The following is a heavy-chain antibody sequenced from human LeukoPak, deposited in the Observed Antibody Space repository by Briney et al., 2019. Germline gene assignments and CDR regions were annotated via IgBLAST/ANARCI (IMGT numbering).Heavy chain of an antibody. Sequence: PGGSRRLSCSASGFTFSSYAMQWVRQAPGKGLEYVSGISSDGGSTVHADSVKGRFTISRDNSKNTLYLQMSSLRAEDTAVYYCVKDDPNLKWDWGQGTLVTVSS. J-gene: IGHJ4*02. V-gene: IGHV3-64D*09. CDR3: VKDDPNLKWD. D-gene: IGHD3-3*01. CDR1: GFTFSSYA. CDR2: ISSDGGST.